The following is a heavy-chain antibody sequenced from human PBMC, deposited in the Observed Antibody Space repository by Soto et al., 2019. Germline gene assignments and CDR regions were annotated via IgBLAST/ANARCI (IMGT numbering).Heavy chain of an antibody. J-gene: IGHJ5*02. CDR2: IKPDNGDT. CDR1: GYPFSKYG. CDR3: ATSYDSGFDP. Sequence: QLQLVQSGAEVERPGASVRVSCKAYGYPFSKYGISWIRQAPGQGLEWMGWIKPDNGDTNYAQKFQGRVTMTTAPASNPAYMELRSLRSDETAVYYCATSYDSGFDPWGQGTLVSVSS. D-gene: IGHD5-12*01. V-gene: IGHV1-18*04.